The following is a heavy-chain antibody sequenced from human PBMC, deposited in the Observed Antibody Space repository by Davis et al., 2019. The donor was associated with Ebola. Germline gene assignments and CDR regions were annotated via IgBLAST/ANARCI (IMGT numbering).Heavy chain of an antibody. Sequence: ASVKVSCKVSGYTLTELSMHWVRQAPGKGLEWMGGFDPEDGETIYAQKFQGRVTMTEDTSTDTAYMELSSLRSEDTAVYYCATDKFRLTTVTTPLDYWGQGTLVTVSS. V-gene: IGHV1-24*01. CDR1: GYTLTELS. J-gene: IGHJ4*02. CDR2: FDPEDGET. CDR3: ATDKFRLTTVTTPLDY. D-gene: IGHD4-17*01.